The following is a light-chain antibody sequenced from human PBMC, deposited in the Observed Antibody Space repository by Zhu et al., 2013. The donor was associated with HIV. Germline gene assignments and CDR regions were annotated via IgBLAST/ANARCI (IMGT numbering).Light chain of an antibody. CDR3: QQYKNWPPWT. CDR2: GSF. J-gene: IGKJ1*01. CDR1: QRVTGN. V-gene: IGKV3-15*01. Sequence: EVVMTQSPATLSVSPGERATLYCRASQRVTGNVAWFQQKPGQAPRLLIYGSFTRATGVPARFSGSGSGTEFTLTIDNLQSEDSAVYYCQQYKNWPPWTFGQGTEGGN.